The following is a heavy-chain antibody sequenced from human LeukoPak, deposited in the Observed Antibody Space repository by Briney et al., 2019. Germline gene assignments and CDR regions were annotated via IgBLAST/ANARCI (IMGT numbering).Heavy chain of an antibody. CDR3: ARAGGFFSPFGY. J-gene: IGHJ4*02. CDR2: INHSGST. CDR1: GGSFSGYY. D-gene: IGHD3-3*01. V-gene: IGHV4-34*09. Sequence: ASETLSLTCAVYGGSFSGYYWSWIRQPPGKGLEWIGEINHSGSTYYNPSLKSRVTISVDTSKNQFSLKLSSVTAADTAVYYCARAGGFFSPFGYWGQGTLVTVSS.